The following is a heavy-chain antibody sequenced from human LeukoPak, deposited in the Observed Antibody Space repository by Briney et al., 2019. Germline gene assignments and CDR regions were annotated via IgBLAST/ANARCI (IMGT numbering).Heavy chain of an antibody. J-gene: IGHJ4*02. Sequence: SETLSLTCTVSGGSLSSSSYYWGWIRQPPGKGLEWIGGIYYSGSTYYNPSLKSRVTISVDTSKNQFSLKLSSVTAADTAVYYCARLRYYDSSGSPEFDYWGQGTLVTVSS. CDR2: IYYSGST. V-gene: IGHV4-39*01. CDR1: GGSLSSSSYY. D-gene: IGHD3-22*01. CDR3: ARLRYYDSSGSPEFDY.